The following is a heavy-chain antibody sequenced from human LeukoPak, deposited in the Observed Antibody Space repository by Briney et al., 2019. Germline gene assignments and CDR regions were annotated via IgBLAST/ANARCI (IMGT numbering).Heavy chain of an antibody. J-gene: IGHJ4*02. D-gene: IGHD3-9*01. CDR3: ARHASAYDILTGYRSLYYFDY. V-gene: IGHV4-39*01. CDR2: ASYSGST. CDR1: GGAISNTSYY. Sequence: SETPSLTCTVSGGAISNTSYYWGWIRQPPGNGLEWIGSASYSGSTYYNPSLKSRVTISVDTSKNQFSLKLSSVTAADTAVYYCARHASAYDILTGYRSLYYFDYWGQGTLVTVSS.